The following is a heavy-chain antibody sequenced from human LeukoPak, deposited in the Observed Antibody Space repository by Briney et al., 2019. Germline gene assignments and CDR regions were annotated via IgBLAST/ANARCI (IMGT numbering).Heavy chain of an antibody. CDR1: GGSISSYY. Sequence: SETLSLTCTVSGGSISSYYWSWIRQPPGEGLEWIGYFYYSGSTNYNPSLKSRVTISVDTSKNQFSLRMSSVTAADTAVYYCARVGQGCFDLWGRGTLVTVSS. V-gene: IGHV4-59*01. CDR2: FYYSGST. CDR3: ARVGQGCFDL. J-gene: IGHJ2*01.